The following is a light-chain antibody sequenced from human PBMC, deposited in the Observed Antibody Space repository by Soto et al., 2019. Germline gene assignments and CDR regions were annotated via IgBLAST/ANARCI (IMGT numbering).Light chain of an antibody. V-gene: IGKV1-39*01. J-gene: IGKJ5*01. CDR3: QQSYTSPTT. CDR2: GAS. Sequence: DIQMTQSPSFLSASVGDRVTITCRASQSIGKHLNWYQQKPGKAPKFLTYGASTLQSGVPSRFTGSGSGTDFTLTVNSLQAEDFATYYCQQSYTSPTTFGQGTRLEIK. CDR1: QSIGKH.